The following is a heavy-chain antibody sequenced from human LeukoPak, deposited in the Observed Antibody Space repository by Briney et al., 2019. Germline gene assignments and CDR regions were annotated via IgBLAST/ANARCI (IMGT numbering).Heavy chain of an antibody. CDR2: INPSGGST. D-gene: IGHD6-13*01. V-gene: IGHV1-46*01. Sequence: XXXXRQAPGQGLEWMGIINPSGGSTSYAQKFQGRVTMTRDTSTSTVYMELSSLRSEDTAVYYCARDLAAAGTNYWGQGTLVTVSS. J-gene: IGHJ4*02. CDR3: ARDLAAAGTNY.